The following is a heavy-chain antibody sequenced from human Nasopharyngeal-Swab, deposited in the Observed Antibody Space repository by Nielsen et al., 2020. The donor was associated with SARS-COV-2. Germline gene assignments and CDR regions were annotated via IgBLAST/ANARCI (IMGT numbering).Heavy chain of an antibody. CDR3: ARDWVVVTAPDWFDP. D-gene: IGHD2-21*02. Sequence: PVKVSCKASGGTFSSYAISWVRQAPGQGLEWMGRIIPILGIANYAQKFQGRVTITADKSTSTAYMELSSLRSEDTAVYYCARDWVVVTAPDWFDPWGQGTLVTVSS. CDR2: IIPILGIA. J-gene: IGHJ5*02. V-gene: IGHV1-69*04. CDR1: GGTFSSYA.